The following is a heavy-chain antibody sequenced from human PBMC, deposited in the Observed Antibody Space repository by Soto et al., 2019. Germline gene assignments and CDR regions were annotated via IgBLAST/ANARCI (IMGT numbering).Heavy chain of an antibody. CDR3: ARGGWHGGDWYVDY. Sequence: QVQLQESGPGLVKPSQTLSLTCAVSGGSISSSGNYYWSWIRQPPGKGLEWIGFIYYSGSTYYNPSLRSRLTISVDTSKNQFSLDLTSMPAADPAMYYCARGGWHGGDWYVDYWGQGTLVTVSS. CDR1: GGSISSSGNYY. V-gene: IGHV4-30-4*01. D-gene: IGHD2-21*02. CDR2: IYYSGST. J-gene: IGHJ4*02.